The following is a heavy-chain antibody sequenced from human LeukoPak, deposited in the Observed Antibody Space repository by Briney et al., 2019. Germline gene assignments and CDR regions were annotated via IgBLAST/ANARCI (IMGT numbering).Heavy chain of an antibody. Sequence: ASVKVSCKASGYTFTSYYMHWVRQAPGQGLEWMGWINANSGGTNYIHNFQSRVTMTRDTSISAAYMELSRLGSDDTAVYYCARGLLQGYDYAYWGQGTLVTVSS. J-gene: IGHJ4*02. D-gene: IGHD5-12*01. CDR2: INANSGGT. CDR3: ARGLLQGYDYAY. V-gene: IGHV1-2*02. CDR1: GYTFTSYY.